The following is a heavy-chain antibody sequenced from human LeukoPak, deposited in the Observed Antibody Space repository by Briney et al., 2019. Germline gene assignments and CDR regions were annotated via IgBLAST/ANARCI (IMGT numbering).Heavy chain of an antibody. CDR2: IYTSGST. CDR1: GGSISSYY. J-gene: IGHJ4*02. Sequence: SETLSLTCTVSGGSISSYYWSWIRQPAGKGLEWIGRIYTSGSTNYNPSLKSRVTMSVDTSKNQFSLKLSSVTAADTALYYCAREEHISGWYVFDYWGQGTLVTVSS. V-gene: IGHV4-4*07. CDR3: AREEHISGWYVFDY. D-gene: IGHD6-19*01.